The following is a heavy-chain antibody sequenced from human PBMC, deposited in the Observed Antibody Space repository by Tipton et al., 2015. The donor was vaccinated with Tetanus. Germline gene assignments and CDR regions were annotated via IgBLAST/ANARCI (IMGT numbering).Heavy chain of an antibody. CDR2: IFGSGGT. CDR3: ARDRSHFYFGPQIDY. CDR1: GDSISSGDYY. J-gene: IGHJ4*02. V-gene: IGHV4-31*11. Sequence: TLSLTCAVSGDSISSGDYYWTWIRQHPGRGLESIGYIFGSGGTFYNPSLESRVTISLGTSKNHFSLKLTSVTAADTAVYYCARDRSHFYFGPQIDYWGQGTPVTASS. D-gene: IGHD3/OR15-3a*01.